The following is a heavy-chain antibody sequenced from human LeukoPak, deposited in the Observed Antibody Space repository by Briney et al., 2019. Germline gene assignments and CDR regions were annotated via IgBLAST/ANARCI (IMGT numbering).Heavy chain of an antibody. J-gene: IGHJ4*02. D-gene: IGHD1-20*01. CDR1: GFTFRSFL. Sequence: GGSLRPPLAAPGFTFRSFLMHRVRPAPGKGLGGVAVISYDGSNKYYADSVKGRFTISRDNSKNTLYLQMNSLRAEDTAVYYCAREVYPHMYYFDYWGQGTLVTVSS. V-gene: IGHV3-30-3*01. CDR3: AREVYPHMYYFDY. CDR2: ISYDGSNK.